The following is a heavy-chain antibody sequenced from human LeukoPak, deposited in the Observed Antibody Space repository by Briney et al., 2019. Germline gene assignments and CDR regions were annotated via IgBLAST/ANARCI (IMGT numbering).Heavy chain of an antibody. CDR3: ARYPYGYFDL. CDR1: GGSFSSSSYY. D-gene: IGHD2-2*01. CDR2: IYYSGST. J-gene: IGHJ2*01. V-gene: IGHV4-39*01. Sequence: SETLSLTCTVSGGSFSSSSYYWGWIRQPPGKGLEWIGSIYYSGSTYYNPSLKSRVTISVDTSKNQFSLKLSSVTAADTAVYYCARYPYGYFDLWGRGTLVTVSS.